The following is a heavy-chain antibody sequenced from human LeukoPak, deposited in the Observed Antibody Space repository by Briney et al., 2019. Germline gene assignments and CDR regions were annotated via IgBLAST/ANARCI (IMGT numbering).Heavy chain of an antibody. CDR1: GFIFINYA. CDR3: AIDRPGPKYYLDY. J-gene: IGHJ4*02. Sequence: PGGSLRLSCAASGFIFINYALLWVRQPPGKGLEWVAFIRFDGSDRYYADSVKGRFTISRDNSNNTLYLQMNSLRTEDTGVYHCAIDRPGPKYYLDYWGQGALVTVSS. V-gene: IGHV3-30*02. D-gene: IGHD2-8*02. CDR2: IRFDGSDR.